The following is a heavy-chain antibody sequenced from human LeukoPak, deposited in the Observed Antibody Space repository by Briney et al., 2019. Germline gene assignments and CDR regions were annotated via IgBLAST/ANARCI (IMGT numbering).Heavy chain of an antibody. CDR3: VKDLSYESSGHVLDY. V-gene: IGHV3-43*01. D-gene: IGHD3-22*01. J-gene: IGHJ4*02. CDR1: GFTFEDYT. CDR2: ISWDGTT. Sequence: PGGSLRLSCAASGFTFEDYTMHWVRQAPGKTLERVSLISWDGTTYYTDSVKGRFTISRDNSKDSLYLQMDTLRSEDTAFYYCVKDLSYESSGHVLDYWGQGTLVTVSS.